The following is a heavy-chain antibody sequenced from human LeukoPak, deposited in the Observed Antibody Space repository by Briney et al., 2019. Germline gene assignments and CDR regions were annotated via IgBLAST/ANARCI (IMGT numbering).Heavy chain of an antibody. Sequence: SETLSLTCAVYSGSFSGYYWTWFHQPPGKGLEWIGEFNHNWGAKYNPSLKSRVTISVDTSKNHLSLSLNSVTTADTAVYYCAASLWFGIYPDYWGQGSLVTVSS. J-gene: IGHJ4*02. CDR3: AASLWFGIYPDY. CDR2: FNHNWGA. D-gene: IGHD3-10*01. CDR1: SGSFSGYY. V-gene: IGHV4-34*01.